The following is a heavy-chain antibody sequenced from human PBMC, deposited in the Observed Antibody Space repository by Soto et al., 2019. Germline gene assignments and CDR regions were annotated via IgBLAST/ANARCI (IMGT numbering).Heavy chain of an antibody. CDR2: ISGSGGST. Sequence: SLRLSCASSGFTFSSYAMSWVRQAPGKGLEWVSAISGSGGSTYYADSVKGRFTISRDNSKNTLYLQMNSLRAEDTAVYYCAKHKPSGRHAFDIWGQGTMVTVSS. V-gene: IGHV3-23*01. J-gene: IGHJ3*02. D-gene: IGHD6-19*01. CDR3: AKHKPSGRHAFDI. CDR1: GFTFSSYA.